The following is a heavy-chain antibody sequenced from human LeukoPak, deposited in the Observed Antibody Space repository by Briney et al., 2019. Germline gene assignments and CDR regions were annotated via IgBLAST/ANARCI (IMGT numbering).Heavy chain of an antibody. D-gene: IGHD1-14*01. CDR2: MSGNGDTT. V-gene: IGHV3-23*01. CDR3: AKTGRTFGDYPDY. J-gene: IGHJ4*02. Sequence: PGVSLRLSCAASGFTFNNYAMSWVRQAPGKGLEWVSAMSGNGDTTYYADSVKGRFTISRDNSKNTVYLQMDSLGAEDTAVYYCAKTGRTFGDYPDYWGQGTLVTVSS. CDR1: GFTFNNYA.